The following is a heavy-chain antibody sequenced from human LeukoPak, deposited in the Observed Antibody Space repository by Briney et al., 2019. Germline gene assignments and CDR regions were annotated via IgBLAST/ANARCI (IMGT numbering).Heavy chain of an antibody. CDR1: GFTFSSYS. CDR2: ISSSSSYI. D-gene: IGHD5-18*01. CDR3: ARDTSRGYSYGYVD. Sequence: GGSLRLSCAASGFTFSSYSMNWVRQAPGKGLEWVSSISSSSSYIYYAGSVKGRFTISRDNAKNSLYLQMNSLRAEDTAVYYCARDTSRGYSYGYVDWGQGTLVTVSS. V-gene: IGHV3-21*01. J-gene: IGHJ4*02.